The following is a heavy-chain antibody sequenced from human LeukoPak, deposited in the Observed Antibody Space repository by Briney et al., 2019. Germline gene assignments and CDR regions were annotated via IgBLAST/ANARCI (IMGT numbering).Heavy chain of an antibody. CDR2: LSPGGGTI. CDR1: GFTFSDYH. V-gene: IGHV3-11*01. D-gene: IGHD6-19*01. Sequence: GGSLRLSCAASGFTFSDYHMNWIRQAPGKGLEWLSYLSPGGGTIYFADSVRGRFTISRDNAKNSLYLQMNRLTADDTAVYYCTIGRDIAVAGPGGYFDHWGQGTLVTVSS. CDR3: TIGRDIAVAGPGGYFDH. J-gene: IGHJ4*02.